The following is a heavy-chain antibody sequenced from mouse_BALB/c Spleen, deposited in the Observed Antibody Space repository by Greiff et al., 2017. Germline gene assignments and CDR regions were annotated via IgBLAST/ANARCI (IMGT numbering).Heavy chain of an antibody. CDR2: ILPGSGST. CDR1: GYTFSSYW. CDR3: ARGYGSPWFAY. Sequence: QVQLQQSGAELMKPGASVKISCKATGYTFSSYWIEWVKQRPGHGLEWIGEILPGSGSTNYNEKFKGKATFTADTSSNTAYMQLSSLTSEDSAVYYCARGYGSPWFAYWGQGTLVTVSA. V-gene: IGHV1-9*01. J-gene: IGHJ3*01. D-gene: IGHD1-1*01.